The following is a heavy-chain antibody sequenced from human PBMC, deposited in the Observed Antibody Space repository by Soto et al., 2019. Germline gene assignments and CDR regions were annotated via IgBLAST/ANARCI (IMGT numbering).Heavy chain of an antibody. CDR1: GFTFSSYG. V-gene: IGHV3-33*01. CDR2: IWYDGSNK. D-gene: IGHD2-21*02. Sequence: PGGSLRLSCAASGFTFSSYGMHWVRQAPGKGLEWVAVIWYDGSNKYYADSVKGRFTISRDNSKNTLYLQMNSLRAEDTAVYYCARDSIVVVTAIFDYWGQGTLVTVSS. CDR3: ARDSIVVVTAIFDY. J-gene: IGHJ4*02.